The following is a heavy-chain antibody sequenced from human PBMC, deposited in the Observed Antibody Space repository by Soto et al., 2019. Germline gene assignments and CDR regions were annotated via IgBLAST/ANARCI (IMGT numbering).Heavy chain of an antibody. CDR2: IWTDGNNK. D-gene: IGHD2-2*01. CDR3: ARDRWGHCGGTSCSYMDV. V-gene: IGHV3-33*01. Sequence: QMQLVGSGGGVVQPGTSLRLSCAASGFPFSNYGIHWVRQAPGKGLEWVAIIWTDGNNKYYADSVKGRFTISRDNSKNTIYLQMNSLRVEDTAVYYCARDRWGHCGGTSCSYMDVWGKGTTVTVSS. J-gene: IGHJ6*04. CDR1: GFPFSNYG.